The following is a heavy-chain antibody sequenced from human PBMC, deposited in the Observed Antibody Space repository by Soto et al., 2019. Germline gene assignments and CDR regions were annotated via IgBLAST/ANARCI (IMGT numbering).Heavy chain of an antibody. CDR1: GFTFSSYA. CDR2: ISGSGGST. J-gene: IGHJ5*02. D-gene: IGHD6-19*01. Sequence: EVQLLESGGGLVQPGGSLRLSCAASGFTFSSYAMSWVRQAPGKGLEWVSAISGSGGSTYYADSVKGRFTISRDNSKNTLYLQMNRLRAEDTAVYYCASHGYGSGWWKFDPWGHGTLVTVSS. V-gene: IGHV3-23*01. CDR3: ASHGYGSGWWKFDP.